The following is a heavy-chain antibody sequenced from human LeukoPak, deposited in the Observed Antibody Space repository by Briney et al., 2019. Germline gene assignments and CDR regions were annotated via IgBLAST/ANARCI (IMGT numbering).Heavy chain of an antibody. CDR3: ARAIRNQLLSEY. Sequence: ASVKVSCKTSGYIFSSYDITWARQAPGQGLEWMGWMNPDSGNSNFAQRFKGRVTVTRNAAITTAYMELSSLTSEDTAVYYCARAIRNQLLSEYWGQGTLVTVSS. CDR2: MNPDSGNS. CDR1: GYIFSSYD. J-gene: IGHJ4*02. V-gene: IGHV1-8*01. D-gene: IGHD2-2*01.